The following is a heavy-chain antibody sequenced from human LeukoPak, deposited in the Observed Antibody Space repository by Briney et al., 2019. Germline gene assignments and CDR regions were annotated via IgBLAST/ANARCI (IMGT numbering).Heavy chain of an antibody. CDR2: INDRGTGT. D-gene: IGHD5-18*01. CDR3: AKGLKTAVGPYMGYHYYMDV. Sequence: GGSLRLSCAASGFTFSKYAMSWVRQAPGKGLEWVSTINDRGTGTYYADSVKGRFTISRDNSKNTLSLQMNSLRAEDTAVYYCAKGLKTAVGPYMGYHYYMDVWGKGTTVTVSS. V-gene: IGHV3-23*01. J-gene: IGHJ6*03. CDR1: GFTFSKYA.